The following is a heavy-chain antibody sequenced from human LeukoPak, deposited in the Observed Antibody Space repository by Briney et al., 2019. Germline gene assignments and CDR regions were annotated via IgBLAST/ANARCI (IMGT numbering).Heavy chain of an antibody. V-gene: IGHV7-4-1*02. D-gene: IGHD4-17*01. Sequence: ASVNVSFKASGYTFTIYAMNWVRQAPGQGLEWMGWINTKTGNPTYAQGFRGRVVFSLDTSVSTAYLQISSLKAEDTAVYYCARVGDYDYYYYYMDVWGKGTTVTVSS. CDR3: ARVGDYDYYYYYMDV. CDR2: INTKTGNP. CDR1: GYTFTIYA. J-gene: IGHJ6*03.